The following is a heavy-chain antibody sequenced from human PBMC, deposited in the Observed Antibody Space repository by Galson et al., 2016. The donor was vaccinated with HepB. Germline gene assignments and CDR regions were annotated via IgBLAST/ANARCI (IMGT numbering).Heavy chain of an antibody. CDR2: IDHLGTT. Sequence: TLSLTCTVSGVSISSNSYFWGWLRQPPGKGLEWIGSIDHLGTTYRNPSLKSRLTMSRDTAKNQLSLKLSSVTAADTSLYYCGRHGGTSWYFDLWGRGTLVTVSS. D-gene: IGHD3-16*01. CDR1: GVSISSNSYF. CDR3: GRHGGTSWYFDL. V-gene: IGHV4-39*01. J-gene: IGHJ2*01.